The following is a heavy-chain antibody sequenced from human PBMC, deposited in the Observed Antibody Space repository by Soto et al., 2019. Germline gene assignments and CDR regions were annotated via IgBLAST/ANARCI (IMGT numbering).Heavy chain of an antibody. J-gene: IGHJ6*02. Sequence: ASVKVSCKASGYTFTGYYMHWVRQAPGQGLEWMGWINPNSGGTNYAQKFQGWVTMTRDTSISTAYMELSRLRSDDTAVYYCARAGGWGYYDFWSGYYEPQIYYYGIDVWGQGTTVTVSS. D-gene: IGHD3-3*01. CDR3: ARAGGWGYYDFWSGYYEPQIYYYGIDV. V-gene: IGHV1-2*04. CDR1: GYTFTGYY. CDR2: INPNSGGT.